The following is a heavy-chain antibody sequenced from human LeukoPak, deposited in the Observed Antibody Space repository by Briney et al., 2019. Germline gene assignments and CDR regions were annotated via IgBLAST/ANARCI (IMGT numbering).Heavy chain of an antibody. CDR1: GGSISPYY. D-gene: IGHD5-18*01. V-gene: IGHV4-59*01. J-gene: IGHJ4*02. CDR2: IYYSGST. Sequence: SETLSLTCTVPGGSISPYYWSWIRQPPGEGLEWIGYIYYSGSTNYNASLRSRVTISVDTSKNQLSLKLSSLTAADTAVYYCARIVPYNYGYIDYWGQGTLVTVSS. CDR3: ARIVPYNYGYIDY.